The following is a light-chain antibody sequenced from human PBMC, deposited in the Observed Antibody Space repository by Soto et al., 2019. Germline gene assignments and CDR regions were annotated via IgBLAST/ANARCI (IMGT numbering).Light chain of an antibody. CDR3: YSYTTSSTYV. CDR2: DVS. Sequence: QSVLTQPASVSGSPGQSITISCSGTSSDVGGYNYVSWYQQHPGKAPQVMIYDVSNRPSGVSNRFSGSKSGNTASLTISGLQAEDAADYYCYSYTTSSTYVFGTGTKVTVL. V-gene: IGLV2-14*01. CDR1: SSDVGGYNY. J-gene: IGLJ1*01.